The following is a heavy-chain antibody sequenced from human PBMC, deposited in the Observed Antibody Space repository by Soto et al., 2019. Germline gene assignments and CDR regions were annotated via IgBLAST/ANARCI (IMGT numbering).Heavy chain of an antibody. V-gene: IGHV1-58*02. D-gene: IGHD3-3*01. CDR3: AAAVTQITTFASY. CDR1: GFTFTSSA. CDR2: IVVGSGNT. J-gene: IGHJ4*02. Sequence: SVKVSCKASGFTFTSSAMQWVRQARGQRLEWIGWIVVGSGNTNYAQKFQERVTITRDMSTSTAYMELSSLRSEDTAVYYCAAAVTQITTFASYWGQGTLVTVSS.